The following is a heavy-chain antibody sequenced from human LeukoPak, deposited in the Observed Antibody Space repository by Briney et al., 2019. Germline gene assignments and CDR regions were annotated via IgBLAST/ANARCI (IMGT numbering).Heavy chain of an antibody. CDR2: ISSSSSYI. CDR1: RFTFSSYS. D-gene: IGHD2-2*02. CDR3: ARRDIVVVPAAIFGAFDI. Sequence: GGSLRLSCAASRFTFSSYSMNWVRQAPGKGLEWVSSISSSSSYIYYADSVKGRFTISRDNAKNSLYLQMNSLRAEDTALYYCARRDIVVVPAAIFGAFDIWGQGTMVTVSS. V-gene: IGHV3-21*04. J-gene: IGHJ3*02.